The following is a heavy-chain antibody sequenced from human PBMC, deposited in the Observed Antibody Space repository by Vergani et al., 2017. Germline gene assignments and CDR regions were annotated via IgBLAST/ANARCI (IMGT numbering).Heavy chain of an antibody. CDR3: ASPLPPSQLEPTDAFDI. Sequence: EVQLVESGGGLVQPGGSLRLSCAASGFTVSSNYMSWVRQAPGKGLEWVSVIYSGGSTYYADSVKGRFTISRDNSKNTLYLQMNSLRSEDTAVYYCASPLPPSQLEPTDAFDIWGQGTMVTVSS. J-gene: IGHJ3*02. CDR1: GFTVSSNY. CDR2: IYSGGST. D-gene: IGHD1-1*01. V-gene: IGHV3-66*02.